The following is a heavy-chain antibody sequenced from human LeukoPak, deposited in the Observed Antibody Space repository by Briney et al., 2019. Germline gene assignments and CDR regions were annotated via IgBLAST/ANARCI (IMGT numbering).Heavy chain of an antibody. J-gene: IGHJ4*02. V-gene: IGHV3-73*01. CDR2: IRSKANSYAT. CDR3: TRPTVGYCSSTSCPIGI. Sequence: GGSLKLSCAASGFTFSGSAMHWVRQASGKGLEWVGRIRSKANSYATAYAASVKGRLTISRDDSKNTAYLQMNSLKTEDTAVYYCTRPTVGYCSSTSCPIGIWGQGTLVTVSS. CDR1: GFTFSGSA. D-gene: IGHD2-2*01.